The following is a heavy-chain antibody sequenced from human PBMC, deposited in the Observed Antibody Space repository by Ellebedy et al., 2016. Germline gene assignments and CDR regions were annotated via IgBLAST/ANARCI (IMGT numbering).Heavy chain of an antibody. D-gene: IGHD3-3*01. Sequence: ASVKVSCKSSGYTFINYGLTWVRQAPGQGLEWLGWISADNGNANFAQKFQGRVTMTTDTSTSTAYMELRSLRSDDTAVYYCARAPGRIFGVEIYGLDVWGQGTTVTVSS. CDR3: ARAPGRIFGVEIYGLDV. CDR1: GYTFINYG. CDR2: ISADNGNA. V-gene: IGHV1-18*01. J-gene: IGHJ6*02.